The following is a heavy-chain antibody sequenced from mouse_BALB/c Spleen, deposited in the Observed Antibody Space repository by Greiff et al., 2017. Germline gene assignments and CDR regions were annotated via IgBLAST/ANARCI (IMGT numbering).Heavy chain of an antibody. D-gene: IGHD2-4*01. V-gene: IGHV7-1*02. CDR1: GFTFSDFY. J-gene: IGHJ1*01. CDR3: ARDRNDYDDWYFDV. Sequence: EVKVVESGGGLVQPGGSLRLSCATSGFTFSDFYMEWVRQPPGKRLEWIAASRNKANDYTTEYSASVKGRFIVSRDTYQSILYLQMNALRAEDTAIYYCARDRNDYDDWYFDVWGAGTTVTVSS. CDR2: SRNKANDYTT.